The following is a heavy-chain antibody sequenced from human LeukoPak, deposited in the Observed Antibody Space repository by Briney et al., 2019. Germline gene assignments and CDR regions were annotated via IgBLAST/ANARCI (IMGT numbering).Heavy chain of an antibody. CDR3: ARDLISDFWSGYNY. V-gene: IGHV3-33*01. CDR2: IWYDGSNK. CDR1: GFTFSSYG. J-gene: IGHJ4*02. D-gene: IGHD3-3*01. Sequence: GGSLRLSCAASGFTFSSYGMHWVRQAPGKGLEWVAVIWYDGSNKYYADSVKGRFTISRDNSKNTLYLQMNSLRAEDTAVYYCARDLISDFWSGYNYWGQGTLVTVSS.